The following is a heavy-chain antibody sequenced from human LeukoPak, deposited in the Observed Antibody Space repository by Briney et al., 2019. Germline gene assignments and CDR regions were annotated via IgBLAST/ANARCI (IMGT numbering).Heavy chain of an antibody. CDR3: ARIGPLGYFDWLSPYYFDY. V-gene: IGHV4-30-4*08. CDR2: IYYSGST. Sequence: SETLSLTCTVSGGSISSGDYYWSWIRQPPGKGLEWIGYIYYSGSTYYNPSLKSRVTISVDTSKNQFSLKLSSVTAADTAVYYCARIGPLGYFDWLSPYYFDYWGQGTLVTVSS. D-gene: IGHD3-9*01. J-gene: IGHJ4*02. CDR1: GGSISSGDYY.